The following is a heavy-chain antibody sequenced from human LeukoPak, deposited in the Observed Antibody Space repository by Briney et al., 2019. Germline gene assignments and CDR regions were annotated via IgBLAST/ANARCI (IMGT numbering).Heavy chain of an antibody. CDR2: IKQDGGEK. Sequence: GGSLRLSCAASGFTFRNYWMSWVRQAPGKGLEWVANIKQDGGEKYYVDSVEGRFTISRDNAKNSLYLQMNSLRAEDTAVYYCARDGAYYDIRGAGMDVWGQGTTVTVSS. CDR3: ARDGAYYDIRGAGMDV. D-gene: IGHD3-9*01. CDR1: GFTFRNYW. V-gene: IGHV3-7*01. J-gene: IGHJ6*02.